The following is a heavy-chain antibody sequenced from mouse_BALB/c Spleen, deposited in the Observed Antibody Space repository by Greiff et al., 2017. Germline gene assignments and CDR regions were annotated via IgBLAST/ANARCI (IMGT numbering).Heavy chain of an antibody. Sequence: EVHLVESGGGLVKPGGSLKLSCAASGFTFSSYTMSWVRQTPEKRLEWVATISSGGSYTYYPDSVKGRFTISRDNAKNTLYLQMSSLKSEDTAMYYCTREYGNYVDYAMDYWGQGTSVTVSS. V-gene: IGHV5-6-4*01. D-gene: IGHD2-10*02. CDR1: GFTFSSYT. CDR3: TREYGNYVDYAMDY. J-gene: IGHJ4*01. CDR2: ISSGGSYT.